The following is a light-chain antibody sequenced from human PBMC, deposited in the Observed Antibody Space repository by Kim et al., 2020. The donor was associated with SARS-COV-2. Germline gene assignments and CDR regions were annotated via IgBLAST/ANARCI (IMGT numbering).Light chain of an antibody. CDR1: QDIANY. CDR2: DAS. Sequence: DIQMTQSPSSLSASVGDRVTMTCQASQDIANYLNWDQQKPVQAPKFLIYDASHLETLVPSRFSGSRSGTDFTFPISSLQPEDFATYYCQQYGNLPPTFGQETRLEIK. V-gene: IGKV1-33*01. CDR3: QQYGNLPPT. J-gene: IGKJ5*01.